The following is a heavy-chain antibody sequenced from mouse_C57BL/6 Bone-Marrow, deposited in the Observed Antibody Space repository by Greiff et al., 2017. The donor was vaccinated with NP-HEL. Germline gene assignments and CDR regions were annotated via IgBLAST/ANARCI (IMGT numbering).Heavy chain of an antibody. V-gene: IGHV12-3*01. Sequence: VKLQESGPGLVKPSQSLFLTCSITGFPITSGYYWIWIRQSPGKPLEWMGYITHSGETFYNPSLQSPISITRETSKNQFFLQLNSVTTEETAMYYCAGDSSGYGDFDYWGQGTTLTVSS. J-gene: IGHJ2*01. D-gene: IGHD3-2*02. CDR2: ITHSGET. CDR1: GFPITSGYY. CDR3: AGDSSGYGDFDY.